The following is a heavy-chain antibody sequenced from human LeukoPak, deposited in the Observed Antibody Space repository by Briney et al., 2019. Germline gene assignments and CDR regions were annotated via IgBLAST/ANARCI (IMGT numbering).Heavy chain of an antibody. Sequence: PGGSLRLSCAASGFTFSSCEMNWVRQAPGKGLEWVSYISSDGKTVYYADSVKGRFTISRDNSKNTLYLQMNSLRAEDTAVYYCAKDLWLQSATPHAFDIWGQGTMVTVSS. CDR1: GFTFSSCE. D-gene: IGHD5-24*01. V-gene: IGHV3-48*03. CDR3: AKDLWLQSATPHAFDI. J-gene: IGHJ3*02. CDR2: ISSDGKTV.